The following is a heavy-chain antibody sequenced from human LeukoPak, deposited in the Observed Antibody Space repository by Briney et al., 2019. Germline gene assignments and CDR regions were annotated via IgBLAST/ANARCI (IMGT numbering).Heavy chain of an antibody. CDR3: ARYLDTAAVTSPIDY. CDR2: IKQDGSEK. J-gene: IGHJ4*02. D-gene: IGHD5-18*01. V-gene: IGHV3-7*01. Sequence: GGSLRLSCAASGLTLSSYWMRWVRQAPGKGLEWVANIKQDGSEKYYVDSVKGRFTISRDNAKNSLYLQMNSLRAEDTAVYYCARYLDTAAVTSPIDYWGQGTLVTVSS. CDR1: GLTLSSYW.